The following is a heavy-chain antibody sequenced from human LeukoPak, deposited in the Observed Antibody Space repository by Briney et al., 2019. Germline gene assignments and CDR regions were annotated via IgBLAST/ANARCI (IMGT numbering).Heavy chain of an antibody. J-gene: IGHJ4*02. V-gene: IGHV4-34*01. CDR2: IYESGTT. CDR3: ARGAWATRLGS. D-gene: IGHD2-15*01. CDR1: GESLNSYY. Sequence: PSETLSLTCAVYGESLNSYYWSWVRHPPGEGLEWIGEIYESGTTEYNPSLKSRVTISMVPSKQQFSLSLSSVTAADTAVYYCARGAWATRLGSWGLGTPVIVPS.